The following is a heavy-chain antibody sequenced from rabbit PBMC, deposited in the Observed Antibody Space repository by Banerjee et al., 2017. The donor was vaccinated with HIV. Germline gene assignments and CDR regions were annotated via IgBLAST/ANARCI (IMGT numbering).Heavy chain of an antibody. CDR2: IYISSGRT. CDR1: GFYFSSYY. CDR3: ARDNSGDGGYYFNL. V-gene: IGHV1S40*01. J-gene: IGHJ4*01. Sequence: QSLEESGGDLVKPGASLTLTCTASGFYFSSYYMCWVRQAPGKGLEWIACIYISSGRTTYASWAKGRFTISKTSSTTVTLQMTSLTAADTATYFCARDNSGDGGYYFNLWGPGTLVTVS. D-gene: IGHD1-1*01.